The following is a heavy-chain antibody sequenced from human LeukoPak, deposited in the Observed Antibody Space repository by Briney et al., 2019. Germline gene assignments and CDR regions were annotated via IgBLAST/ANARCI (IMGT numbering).Heavy chain of an antibody. J-gene: IGHJ6*03. Sequence: GGSLRLSCAASGFTFSSYGMHWVRQAPGKGLEWVAVIWYDGSNKYYADSVKGRFTISRDNSKNTLYLQMNSLRTEDTAVYYCARGGRAGTYYYYYYMDVWGKGTTVTVSS. CDR2: IWYDGSNK. V-gene: IGHV3-33*01. CDR3: ARGGRAGTYYYYYYMDV. CDR1: GFTFSSYG.